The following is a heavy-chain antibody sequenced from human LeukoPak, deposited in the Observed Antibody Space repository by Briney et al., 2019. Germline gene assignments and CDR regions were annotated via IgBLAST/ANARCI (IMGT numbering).Heavy chain of an antibody. CDR1: GYTLTELS. V-gene: IGHV1-24*01. CDR3: ARPHRFSSGRDAFDI. J-gene: IGHJ3*02. Sequence: ASVKVSCKVSGYTLTELSMHWVRQAPGKGLEWMGGFDPEDGETIYAQKFQGRVTMTEDTSTDTAYMELSSLRSEDTAVYYCARPHRFSSGRDAFDIWGQGTMVTVSS. D-gene: IGHD6-19*01. CDR2: FDPEDGET.